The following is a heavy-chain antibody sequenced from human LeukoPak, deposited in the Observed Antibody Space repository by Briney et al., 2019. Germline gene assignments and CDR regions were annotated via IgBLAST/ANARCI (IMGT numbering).Heavy chain of an antibody. CDR1: GFTFSGSA. Sequence: GGSLKLSCAASGFTFSGSAMHWVRQASGKGLEWVGRIRSKANSYATAYAASVKGRFTISRDDSKNTAYLQMNSLKTEDTAVYYCTRLALLYCSSTSCPDYWGQGTLVTVSS. J-gene: IGHJ4*02. CDR3: TRLALLYCSSTSCPDY. D-gene: IGHD2-2*01. V-gene: IGHV3-73*01. CDR2: IRSKANSYAT.